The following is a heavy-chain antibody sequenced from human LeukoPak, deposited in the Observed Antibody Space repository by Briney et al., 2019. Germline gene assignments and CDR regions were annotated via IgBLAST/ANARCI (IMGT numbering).Heavy chain of an antibody. Sequence: GGSLRLSCAASGFTFSSYAMSWVRQAPGKGLEWVSAISGSGGSTYYADSVKGRFTISRDNSKNTLYLQMNSLRAEDTAVYYXXXXXXXXGYYRDFDYWGQGTLVTVSS. V-gene: IGHV3-23*01. J-gene: IGHJ4*02. CDR2: ISGSGGST. CDR3: XXXXXXXGYYRDFDY. CDR1: GFTFSSYA. D-gene: IGHD3-3*01.